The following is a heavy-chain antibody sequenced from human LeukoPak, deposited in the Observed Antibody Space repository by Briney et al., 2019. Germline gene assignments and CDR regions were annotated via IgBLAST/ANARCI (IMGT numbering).Heavy chain of an antibody. D-gene: IGHD5-12*01. CDR2: IHSDGST. CDR1: GFSVSSSY. Sequence: GGSLRLSCAASGFSVSSSYMSWVRQAPGKGLEWVSVIHSDGSTYYADSVKGRFTISRDNFKNTLDLQMSSLRVEDTAFYYCARDKGVDTTERYDSWGQGILVTVSS. CDR3: ARDKGVDTTERYDS. V-gene: IGHV3-53*01. J-gene: IGHJ5*01.